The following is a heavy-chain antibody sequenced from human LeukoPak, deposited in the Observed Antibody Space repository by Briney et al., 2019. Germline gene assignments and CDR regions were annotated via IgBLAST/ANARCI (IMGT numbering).Heavy chain of an antibody. D-gene: IGHD3-22*01. CDR3: ARLAYYDSSGYYSYFDY. CDR2: IYYSGST. J-gene: IGHJ4*02. Sequence: SETLSLTCTVSGGSISSSSYYWGWIRQPPGKGLEGIGSIYYSGSTYYNPSLKSRLTMSVDTSKNQFSLKLSSVTAADTAVYYCARLAYYDSSGYYSYFDYWGQGTLVTVSS. CDR1: GGSISSSSYY. V-gene: IGHV4-39*07.